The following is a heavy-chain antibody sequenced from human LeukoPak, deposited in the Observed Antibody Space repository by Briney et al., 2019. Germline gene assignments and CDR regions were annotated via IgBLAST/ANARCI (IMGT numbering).Heavy chain of an antibody. CDR2: IYHSGRT. Sequence: PSETLSLTCTVSGGSISSGGYDWSWIRQPPGKGLGWIGYIYHSGRTYYTPSIKDRVTISVERSKNQFSLKLSSVTAADTAVYYCARARGAIPVPFDYWGQGTLVTVSS. CDR1: GGSISSGGYD. V-gene: IGHV4-30-2*01. D-gene: IGHD1-26*01. J-gene: IGHJ4*02. CDR3: ARARGAIPVPFDY.